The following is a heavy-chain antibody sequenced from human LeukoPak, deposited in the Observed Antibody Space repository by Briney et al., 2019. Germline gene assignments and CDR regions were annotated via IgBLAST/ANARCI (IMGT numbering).Heavy chain of an antibody. CDR3: ARAAQPRSSGYYREPYYFDY. CDR2: IYTSGST. Sequence: NPSETLSLPCTVSGGSISSYYWSWIRQPAGKGLEWIGRIYTSGSTNYNPSLKSRVTMSVDTSKNQFSLKLSSVTAADTAVYYCARAAQPRSSGYYREPYYFDYWGQGTLVTVSS. V-gene: IGHV4-4*07. CDR1: GGSISSYY. J-gene: IGHJ4*02. D-gene: IGHD3-22*01.